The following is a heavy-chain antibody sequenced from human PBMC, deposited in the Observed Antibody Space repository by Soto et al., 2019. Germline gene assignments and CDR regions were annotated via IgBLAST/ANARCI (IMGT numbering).Heavy chain of an antibody. CDR1: GFTFSSYG. D-gene: IGHD3-10*01. CDR3: AKDLGYDGSGIEI. Sequence: EVQLLGSGGGLVQSGGSLRLSCAASGFTFSSYGMSWVRQAPGKGLEWVSATSGSGDTTYYADSVKGRFTISRDNSKNTLYLKMNSLRAEDTAVYYCAKDLGYDGSGIEIWGQGTLVTVSS. J-gene: IGHJ4*02. CDR2: TSGSGDTT. V-gene: IGHV3-23*01.